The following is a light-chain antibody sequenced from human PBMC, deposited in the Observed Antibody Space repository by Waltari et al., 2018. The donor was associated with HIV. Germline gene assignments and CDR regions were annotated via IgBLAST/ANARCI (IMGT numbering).Light chain of an antibody. Sequence: QSALTQPRSVSGSPGQSVTISCTVTSSDVGGYNYVPWYQQLPGKAPKLMIYDLTERPSGVPDRFSGSKSGNTASLTISGLQAEDEADYYCCSFAGSYTWLFGGGTKLTVL. CDR3: CSFAGSYTWL. CDR1: SSDVGGYNY. V-gene: IGLV2-11*01. J-gene: IGLJ2*01. CDR2: DLT.